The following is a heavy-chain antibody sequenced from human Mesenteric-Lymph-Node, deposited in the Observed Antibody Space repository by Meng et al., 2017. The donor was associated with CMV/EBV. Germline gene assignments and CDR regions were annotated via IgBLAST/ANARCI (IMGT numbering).Heavy chain of an antibody. D-gene: IGHD6-13*01. CDR3: AKDIEQQLVRDDY. CDR2: ISSSSSYI. J-gene: IGHJ4*02. Sequence: LSLTCAASGFTFRSYSMNWVRQAPGKGLEWVSYISSSSSYIYYADAVKGRFTISRDNAKNSLYLQMNSLRAEDTAVYYCAKDIEQQLVRDDYWGQGTLVTVSS. CDR1: GFTFRSYS. V-gene: IGHV3-21*01.